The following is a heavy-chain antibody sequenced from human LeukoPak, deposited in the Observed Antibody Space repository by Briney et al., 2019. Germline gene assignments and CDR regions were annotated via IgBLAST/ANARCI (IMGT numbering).Heavy chain of an antibody. V-gene: IGHV4-34*01. CDR2: INHSGST. CDR1: GGSFSGYY. J-gene: IGHJ3*02. CDR3: AGGSHGYYDSRDGFDM. D-gene: IGHD3-22*01. Sequence: SETLSLTCAVYGGSFSGYYWSWIRQPPGKGLEWIGEINHSGSTNYDSSLKSRVTISVDTSKNQFSLKLTSVTAADTAVYYCAGGSHGYYDSRDGFDMWGRGTMVTVSS.